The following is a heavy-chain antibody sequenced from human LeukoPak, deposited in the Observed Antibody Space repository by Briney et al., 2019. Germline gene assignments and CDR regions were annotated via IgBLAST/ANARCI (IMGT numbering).Heavy chain of an antibody. Sequence: ASVKVSCKRSVYTFTSYGISWVRQAPGQGLEWMGWISGYKGNTKYAQKLQGRVTMTTDTSTSTAYMELRSLRSDDTAVHYCARDSLQIYYDSSGYHLDAFDNWGQGTMVTVSS. CDR2: ISGYKGNT. J-gene: IGHJ3*02. CDR3: ARDSLQIYYDSSGYHLDAFDN. D-gene: IGHD3-22*01. V-gene: IGHV1-18*01. CDR1: VYTFTSYG.